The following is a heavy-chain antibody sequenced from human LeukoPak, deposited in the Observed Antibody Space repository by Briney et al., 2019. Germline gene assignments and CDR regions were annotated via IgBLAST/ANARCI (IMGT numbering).Heavy chain of an antibody. V-gene: IGHV3-30-3*01. D-gene: IGHD3-22*01. CDR1: GFTSSSYA. CDR2: ISYDGSNK. J-gene: IGHJ4*02. Sequence: GGSLRLSCAASGFTSSSYAMHWVRQAPGKGLEWVAVISYDGSNKYYADSVKGRFTISRDNSKNTLYLQMNSLRAEDTAVYYCARGSHYDSSGYFFLLDYWGQGTLVTVSS. CDR3: ARGSHYDSSGYFFLLDY.